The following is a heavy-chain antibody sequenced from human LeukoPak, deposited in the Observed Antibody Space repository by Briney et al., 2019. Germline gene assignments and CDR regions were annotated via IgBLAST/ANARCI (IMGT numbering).Heavy chain of an antibody. V-gene: IGHV3-43*02. Sequence: GGSLRLSCAASGFTFHNYDIHWVRQAPGKGLEWVSLTSDDGITTYIADCVKGRFTISRDDSKSSLFLQRNSLRTEDTALYYCARDHVYGGADYWGQGTLVTVSS. CDR3: ARDHVYGGADY. J-gene: IGHJ4*02. D-gene: IGHD5/OR15-5a*01. CDR1: GFTFHNYD. CDR2: TSDDGITT.